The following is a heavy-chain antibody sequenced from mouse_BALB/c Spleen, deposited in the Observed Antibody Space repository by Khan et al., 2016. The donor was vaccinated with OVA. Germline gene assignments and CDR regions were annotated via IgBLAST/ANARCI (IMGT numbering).Heavy chain of an antibody. D-gene: IGHD2-13*01. J-gene: IGHJ3*01. CDR1: GFTFSDYY. CDR2: ISDGGSYT. CDR3: ARGYYGDPFAY. Sequence: EVELVESGGGLVKPGGSLKLSCAASGFTFSDYYMYWVRQTPEKRLEWLATISDGGSYTYYPDSVKGRFTISRDDSQNNLYLQMISLKSEDTAMYYCARGYYGDPFAYWGQGTLVTISA. V-gene: IGHV5-4*02.